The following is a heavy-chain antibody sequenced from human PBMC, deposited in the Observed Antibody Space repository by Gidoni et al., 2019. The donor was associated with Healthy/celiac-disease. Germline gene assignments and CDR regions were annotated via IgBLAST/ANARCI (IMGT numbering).Heavy chain of an antibody. CDR3: ARAPIGVVVPAASGRWFDP. V-gene: IGHV1-69*01. Sequence: QVQLVQSGAEVKKPGSPVKVSCKAAGGTVSSYAISWGRQAPGQGLEWMGGIIPIFGTANSAQKFQGRVTITADESTSTAYMELSSLRSEDTAVYYCARAPIGVVVPAASGRWFDPWGQGTLVTVSS. CDR1: GGTVSSYA. CDR2: IIPIFGTA. J-gene: IGHJ5*02. D-gene: IGHD2-2*01.